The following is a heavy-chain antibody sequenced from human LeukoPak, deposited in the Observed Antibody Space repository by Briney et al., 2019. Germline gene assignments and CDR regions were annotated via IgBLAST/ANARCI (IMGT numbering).Heavy chain of an antibody. V-gene: IGHV3-21*01. D-gene: IGHD4-17*01. Sequence: GGSLRLSCAASGFTFSSYSMNWVRQAPGKGLEWVSSISSSSSYIYYADSVKGRFTISRDNAKNSLYLQMNSLRAEDTAVYYCARDHDYGDYPDYWGQGTLVTVSS. CDR1: GFTFSSYS. CDR2: ISSSSSYI. J-gene: IGHJ4*02. CDR3: ARDHDYGDYPDY.